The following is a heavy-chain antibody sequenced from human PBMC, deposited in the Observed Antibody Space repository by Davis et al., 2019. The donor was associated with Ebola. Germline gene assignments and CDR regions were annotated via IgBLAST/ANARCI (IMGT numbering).Heavy chain of an antibody. CDR2: IYSSGAT. V-gene: IGHV4-39*01. CDR1: GDSITTGRYF. J-gene: IGHJ3*02. CDR3: TRQGLYTGPFLI. D-gene: IGHD2/OR15-2a*01. Sequence: MPGGSLRLSCTVSGDSITTGRYFWGWVRQPPGKGLEWIGCIYSSGATYYNPSLKGRITVSLDTSKNQFSLKLTSVTAAEAALYYCTRQGLYTGPFLIWGPGTIVTVSS.